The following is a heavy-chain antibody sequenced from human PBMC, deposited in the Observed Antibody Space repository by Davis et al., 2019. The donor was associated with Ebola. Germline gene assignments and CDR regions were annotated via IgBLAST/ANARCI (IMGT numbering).Heavy chain of an antibody. CDR3: AAESDYYDNSGFYH. D-gene: IGHD3-22*01. CDR1: GYTFTSYG. V-gene: IGHV1-18*04. Sequence: AASVKVSCKASGYTFTSYGISWVRQAPGQGLEWMGWISAYNGNTNYAQKLQGRVNMTEDTSADTAYMEVGSLRSEDTAVYYCAAESDYYDNSGFYHWGQGTLVTVSS. J-gene: IGHJ4*02. CDR2: ISAYNGNT.